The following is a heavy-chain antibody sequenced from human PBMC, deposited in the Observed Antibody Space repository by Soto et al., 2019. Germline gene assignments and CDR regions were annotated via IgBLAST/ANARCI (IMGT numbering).Heavy chain of an antibody. Sequence: ASVKVSCKASGYTFTGYYLHWLRQAPGQGLEWMGWINPNSGGTNYAQNFQGRVTMTRDTSISTAYMDLNRLRYDDTAVYYCAGGGNIGLSDIDYWGQGTWVTVS. CDR2: INPNSGGT. D-gene: IGHD3-16*01. CDR3: AGGGNIGLSDIDY. J-gene: IGHJ4*02. CDR1: GYTFTGYY. V-gene: IGHV1-2*02.